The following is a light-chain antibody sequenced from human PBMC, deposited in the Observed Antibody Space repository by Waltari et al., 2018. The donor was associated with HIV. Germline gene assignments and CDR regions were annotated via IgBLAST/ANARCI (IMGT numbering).Light chain of an antibody. CDR2: KND. J-gene: IGLJ3*02. CDR1: SSNIGRHI. CDR3: AAWDDSLNGPNWV. Sequence: QSVLTQPPSASGTPGPWVTISCSGSSSNIGRHIVHWYQQFPGTAPKVLIYKNDQRPSGVPDRFSGSKSGTSASLAISGLQSEDEADYYCAAWDDSLNGPNWVFGGGTKLTVL. V-gene: IGLV1-44*01.